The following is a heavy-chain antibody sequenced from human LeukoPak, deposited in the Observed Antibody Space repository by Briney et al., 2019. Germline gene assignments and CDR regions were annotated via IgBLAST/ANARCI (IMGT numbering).Heavy chain of an antibody. V-gene: IGHV3-73*01. Sequence: GGSLRLSCVASGFTFSGSALHWVRQASGKGPEWVARIRSQAKGHATAYAASVKGRFTISRDDSKMTAYLQMNNLKTEDTAVYYCTGIGADGEDYHYFYGLDVWGQGTTVTVSS. CDR3: TGIGADGEDYHYFYGLDV. CDR1: GFTFSGSA. J-gene: IGHJ6*02. D-gene: IGHD6-13*01. CDR2: IRSQAKGHAT.